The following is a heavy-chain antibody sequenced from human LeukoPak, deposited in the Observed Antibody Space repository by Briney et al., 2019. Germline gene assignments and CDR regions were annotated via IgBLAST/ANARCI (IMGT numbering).Heavy chain of an antibody. CDR2: TNPSNGGT. CDR3: ARGPTYYDSSGYRLEY. Sequence: GASVKVSCKASGYAFSGYYMHWVRQAPGQGLEWMGWTNPSNGGTNHAQNFQGRVTMTRDTSISTAYMELSSLTSDDTAVYYCARGPTYYDSSGYRLEYWGQGTLVTVSS. V-gene: IGHV1-2*02. J-gene: IGHJ4*02. D-gene: IGHD3-22*01. CDR1: GYAFSGYY.